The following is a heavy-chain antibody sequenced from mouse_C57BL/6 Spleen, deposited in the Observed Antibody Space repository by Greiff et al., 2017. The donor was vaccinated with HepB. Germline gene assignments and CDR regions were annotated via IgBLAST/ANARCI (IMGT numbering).Heavy chain of an antibody. CDR2: IYPGDGDT. D-gene: IGHD1-1*02. J-gene: IGHJ3*01. V-gene: IGHV1-82*01. Sequence: QVQLQQSGPELVKPGASVKISCKASGYAFSSSWMNWVKQRPGKGLEWIGRIYPGDGDTNYNGKFKGKATLTADKSSSTAYMQLSSLASEDSAVYFCARLWGGAYWGEGARVTVSA. CDR1: GYAFSSSW. CDR3: ARLWGGAY.